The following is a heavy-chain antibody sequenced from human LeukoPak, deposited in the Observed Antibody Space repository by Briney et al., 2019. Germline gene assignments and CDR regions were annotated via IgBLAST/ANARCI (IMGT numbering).Heavy chain of an antibody. D-gene: IGHD1-26*01. CDR3: AREGVGATGSSFDY. Sequence: PSETLSLTCTVYGGSIGSYHWSWIRQPPGKGLEWIGYISYSGSTYYNPSLKSRVTISVDTSKNQFSLKLSSVTAADTAVYYCAREGVGATGSSFDYWGQGTLVTVSS. CDR1: GGSIGSYH. V-gene: IGHV4-59*06. CDR2: ISYSGST. J-gene: IGHJ4*02.